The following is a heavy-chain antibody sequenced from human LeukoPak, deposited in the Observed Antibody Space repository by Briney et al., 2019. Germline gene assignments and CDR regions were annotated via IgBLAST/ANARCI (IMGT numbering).Heavy chain of an antibody. CDR3: ARGSSYYDSSGYYLYFDY. Sequence: KSSQTLSLICTVSGGSISSGSYYWRWIRQPAGKGLEWIERIYTSGSTNYNPSLKSRVTISVDTSKNQFSLKLSSVTAADTAVYYCARGSSYYDSSGYYLYFDYWGQGTLVTVSS. J-gene: IGHJ4*02. V-gene: IGHV4-61*02. D-gene: IGHD3-22*01. CDR2: IYTSGST. CDR1: GGSISSGSYY.